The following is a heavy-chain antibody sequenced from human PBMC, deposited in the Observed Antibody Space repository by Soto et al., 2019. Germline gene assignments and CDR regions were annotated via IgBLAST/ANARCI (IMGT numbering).Heavy chain of an antibody. V-gene: IGHV5-51*01. J-gene: IGHJ3*02. Sequence: GGSLKISCNGSGYNFANYWIGWVRQMPGKGLEWMGMIFPGDSDTKNNPSLQGQITMSVDKSNSSAYLQWRSLKASDTAMYYCAAGYSTGLDAFDIWGQGTMVTVSS. D-gene: IGHD6-19*01. CDR1: GYNFANYW. CDR2: IFPGDSDT. CDR3: AAGYSTGLDAFDI.